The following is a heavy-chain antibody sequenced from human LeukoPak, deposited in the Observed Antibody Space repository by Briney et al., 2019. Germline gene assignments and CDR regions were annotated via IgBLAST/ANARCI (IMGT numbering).Heavy chain of an antibody. CDR1: GFTFSSYA. CDR2: ISGSGGST. V-gene: IGHV3-23*01. Sequence: GGSLRLSCAASGFTFSSYAMSWVRQAPGKGLEWVSGISGSGGSTYHADSVKGRFIISRENSKNTLYLHMNSLRAEDTAVYYCAKEISGSSRSGGCANWGQGALVTVSS. D-gene: IGHD6-13*01. J-gene: IGHJ4*02. CDR3: AKEISGSSRSGGCAN.